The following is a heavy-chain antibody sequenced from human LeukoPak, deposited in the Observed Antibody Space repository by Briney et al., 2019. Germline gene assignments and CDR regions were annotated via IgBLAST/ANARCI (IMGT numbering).Heavy chain of an antibody. V-gene: IGHV4-38-2*01. CDR2: IYHSGST. D-gene: IGHD3-22*01. J-gene: IGHJ4*02. CDR3: TRGNRYYDSSGPLDY. CDR1: GYSFSSGYY. Sequence: SETLSLTCAVSGYSFSSGYYWGWIRQPPGKGLEWIGSIYHSGSTYYNPSLMSRVSISLDTSKNQFSLNLTSVTAADTAVYYCTRGNRYYDSSGPLDYWGQGTLVTVSS.